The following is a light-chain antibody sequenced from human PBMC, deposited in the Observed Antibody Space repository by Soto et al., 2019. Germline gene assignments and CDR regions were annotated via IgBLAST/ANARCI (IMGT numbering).Light chain of an antibody. CDR2: AAS. J-gene: IGKJ5*01. V-gene: IGKV1-39*01. Sequence: DRVTITCRASQSISSYLNWYQQKPGKAPKLLIYAASSLQSGVPSRFSGSGSGTDFTLTISSLQPEDFATYYCQQSYSTPITFGQGTRLEIK. CDR1: QSISSY. CDR3: QQSYSTPIT.